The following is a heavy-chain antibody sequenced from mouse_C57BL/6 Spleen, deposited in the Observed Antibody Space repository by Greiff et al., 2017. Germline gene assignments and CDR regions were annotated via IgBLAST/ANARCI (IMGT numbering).Heavy chain of an antibody. CDR3: ARGHGSSYGGFAY. D-gene: IGHD1-1*01. CDR2: INPSTGGT. J-gene: IGHJ3*01. CDR1: GYSFTGYY. Sequence: EVQRVESGPGLVKPGASVKLSCKASGYSFTGYYMNWVKQSPEKSLEWIGDINPSTGGTTYNQKFKAKATLTVDKSSSTAYMQLKSLTSEDSAVYYCARGHGSSYGGFAYWGQGTLVTVSA. V-gene: IGHV1-42*01.